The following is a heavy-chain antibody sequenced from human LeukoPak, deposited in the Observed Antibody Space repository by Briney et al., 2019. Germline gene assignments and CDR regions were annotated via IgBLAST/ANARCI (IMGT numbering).Heavy chain of an antibody. J-gene: IGHJ4*02. CDR2: ISAYNGNT. Sequence: ASVKVPCKASGYTFTSYGISWVRQAPGQGLEWMGWISAYNGNTNYAQKLQGRVTMTTDTSTSTAYMELRSLRSDDTAVYYCAYLGYCSGGSCLPTDYWGQGTLVTVSS. D-gene: IGHD2-15*01. V-gene: IGHV1-18*04. CDR1: GYTFTSYG. CDR3: AYLGYCSGGSCLPTDY.